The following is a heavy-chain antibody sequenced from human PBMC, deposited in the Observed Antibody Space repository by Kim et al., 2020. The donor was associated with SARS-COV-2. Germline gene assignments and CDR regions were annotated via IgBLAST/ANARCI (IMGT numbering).Heavy chain of an antibody. CDR1: GFTFDDYG. CDR2: INWNGGST. D-gene: IGHD1-26*01. CDR3: ARLWNEGPWELLSWFDP. J-gene: IGHJ5*02. V-gene: IGHV3-20*01. Sequence: GGSLRLSCAASGFTFDDYGMSWVRQAPGKGLEWVSGINWNGGSTGYADSVKGRFTISRDNAKNSLYLQMNSLRAEDTALYHCARLWNEGPWELLSWFDPWGQGTLVTVSS.